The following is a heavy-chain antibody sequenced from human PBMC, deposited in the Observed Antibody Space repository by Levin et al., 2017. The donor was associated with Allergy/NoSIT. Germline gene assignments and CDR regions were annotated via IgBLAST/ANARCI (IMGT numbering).Heavy chain of an antibody. CDR2: IYYSGST. CDR1: GGSISSSSYY. CDR3: ARAGGYSGYDWVVGYYYDGMDV. D-gene: IGHD5-12*01. Sequence: PSETLSLTCTVSGGSISSSSYYWGWIRQPPGKGLEWIGSIYYSGSTYYNPSLKSRVTISVDTSKNQFSLKLSSVTAADTAVYYCARAGGYSGYDWVVGYYYDGMDVWGQGTTVTVSS. J-gene: IGHJ6*02. V-gene: IGHV4-39*07.